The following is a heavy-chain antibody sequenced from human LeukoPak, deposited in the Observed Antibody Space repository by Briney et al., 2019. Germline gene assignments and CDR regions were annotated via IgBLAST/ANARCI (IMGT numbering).Heavy chain of an antibody. D-gene: IGHD3-3*02. Sequence: KPSDTLSLTCAVSGYSISSSHWWGWIRQPPGKGLEWIGYIFYAGSTYYNPSLKSRVTMSVDTSKNQFSLRLSSVAAVDTAVYYCARIGPILGAAWVDYWGQGTLVTVSS. V-gene: IGHV4-28*01. J-gene: IGHJ4*02. CDR2: IFYAGST. CDR3: ARIGPILGAAWVDY. CDR1: GYSISSSHW.